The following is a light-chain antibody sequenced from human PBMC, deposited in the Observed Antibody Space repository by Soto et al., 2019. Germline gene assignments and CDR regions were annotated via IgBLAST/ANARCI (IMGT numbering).Light chain of an antibody. CDR1: QSVLYRSNNKNY. CDR3: QQYYSTPRT. V-gene: IGKV4-1*01. J-gene: IGKJ2*01. CDR2: WAS. Sequence: DIVMTQSTDSLAVSLGERATINCKSSQSVLYRSNNKNYLAWYQQKPGQPPKLLIYWASTRESGVPDRFSGSGSGTDFTLTISSLQAEDVAVYYCQQYYSTPRTFGQGTKLEIK.